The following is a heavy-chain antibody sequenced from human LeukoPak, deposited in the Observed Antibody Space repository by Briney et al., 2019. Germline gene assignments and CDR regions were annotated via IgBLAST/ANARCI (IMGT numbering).Heavy chain of an antibody. J-gene: IGHJ4*02. CDR2: IYHSGTT. D-gene: IGHD3-22*01. CDR3: AWKYYYDVSGYFYVDQ. CDR1: GYSISSGYY. Sequence: PSETLSLTCAVSGYSISSGYYWGWIRQSPEKGLEWTGSIYHSGTTYYNPSLKSRVTISIDTSKNQFSLNLNSVTAADTAVYYCAWKYYYDVSGYFYVDQWGQGILVTVSS. V-gene: IGHV4-38-2*01.